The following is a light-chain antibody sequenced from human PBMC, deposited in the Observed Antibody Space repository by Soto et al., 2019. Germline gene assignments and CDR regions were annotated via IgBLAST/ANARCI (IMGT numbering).Light chain of an antibody. Sequence: DIQMTQSPSTLSGSVGDRVTITCRASQSISTRLAWYQKKPGKATRLIIYDATSLESGVQSRFSGSASGTEITLTISSLQPDDVATYCRQQYNSYWTFGQGTKVDIK. V-gene: IGKV1-5*01. J-gene: IGKJ1*01. CDR1: QSISTR. CDR2: DAT. CDR3: QQYNSYWT.